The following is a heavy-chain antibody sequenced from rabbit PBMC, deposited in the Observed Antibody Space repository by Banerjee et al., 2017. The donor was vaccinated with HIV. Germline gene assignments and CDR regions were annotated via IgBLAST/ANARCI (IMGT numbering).Heavy chain of an antibody. Sequence: QEQLVESGGGLVQPEGSLTLTCKASGFDLSSAYYMCWVRQAPGKGLEWIGCIYTGDGNTYYASWLNGRFTISSSTSLNTVTLQLTSLTAADTATYFCARDLAGVIGWNFNLWGPGTLVTVS. CDR2: IYTGDGNT. V-gene: IGHV1S47*01. J-gene: IGHJ4*01. CDR1: GFDLSSAYY. CDR3: ARDLAGVIGWNFNL. D-gene: IGHD4-1*01.